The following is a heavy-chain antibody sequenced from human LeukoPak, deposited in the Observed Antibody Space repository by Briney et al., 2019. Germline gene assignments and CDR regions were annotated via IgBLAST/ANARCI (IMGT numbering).Heavy chain of an antibody. CDR2: IYYSGST. D-gene: IGHD1-20*01. CDR1: GGSISSYY. J-gene: IGHJ4*02. CDR3: ARGWSDNWNDGSLYDY. Sequence: SETPSLTCTVSGGSISSYYWSWIRQPPGEGLGWIWDIYYSGSTNYNPSLKSRVTISVDTSKNQFSLKLSSVTAADTAVYYCARGWSDNWNDGSLYDYWGQGTLVTVSS. V-gene: IGHV4-59*01.